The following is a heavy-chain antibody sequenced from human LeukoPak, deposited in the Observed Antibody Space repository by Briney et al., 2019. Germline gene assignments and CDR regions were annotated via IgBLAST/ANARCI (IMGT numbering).Heavy chain of an antibody. J-gene: IGHJ2*01. Sequence: SETLSLTCTVSGGSISSSSYYWGWIRQPPGKGLEWIGSIYYSGSTYYNPSLKSRVTISVDTSKNQFSLKLSSVTAADTAVYYCARDRDRIRFRWYFDLWGRGTLVTVSS. CDR1: GGSISSSSYY. V-gene: IGHV4-39*07. D-gene: IGHD1-14*01. CDR2: IYYSGST. CDR3: ARDRDRIRFRWYFDL.